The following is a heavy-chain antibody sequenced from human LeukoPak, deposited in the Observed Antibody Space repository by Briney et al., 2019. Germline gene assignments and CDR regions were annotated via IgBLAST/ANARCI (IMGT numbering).Heavy chain of an antibody. V-gene: IGHV3-53*01. CDR2: FYVGGAT. Sequence: GGSLRLSWAFSGFSVTNKYMSWVRQAPGKGLEWVSVFYVGGATYYADSVKGRFTISRDNSENTPYLQMKSLRAEDTAVYYCARGEGYNFFDYWGQGTLVTVSS. J-gene: IGHJ4*02. CDR1: GFSVTNKY. D-gene: IGHD5-24*01. CDR3: ARGEGYNFFDY.